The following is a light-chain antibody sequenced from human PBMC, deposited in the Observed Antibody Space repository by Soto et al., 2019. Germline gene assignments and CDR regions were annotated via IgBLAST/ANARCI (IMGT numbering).Light chain of an antibody. CDR1: QSVSTY. CDR3: QQRSNWPPT. CDR2: DAS. V-gene: IGKV3-11*01. J-gene: IGKJ4*01. Sequence: DIVLTQSPATLSLSPGERATLSCRASQSVSTYVAWYQQKSGQAPRLLIHDASNSASGMPARFSGSGSGTDFTLTITSLEPEDCAVYYCQQRSNWPPTFGGGTKVEI.